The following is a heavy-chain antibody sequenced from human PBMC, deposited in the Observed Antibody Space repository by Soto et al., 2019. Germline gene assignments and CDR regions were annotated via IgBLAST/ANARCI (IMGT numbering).Heavy chain of an antibody. CDR1: GYTFTAYN. Sequence: QVQLVQSGAEVKEPGASVRVSCKAFGYTFTAYNIHWLRQAPGQGLEWMGWINAGNGNTRSSRKFQGRVIITRDTSATTAYLEVDSLRSEDTAIYYCARVVPSGGSVPRFDPWGQGTLLTVSS. J-gene: IGHJ5*02. CDR2: INAGNGNT. D-gene: IGHD2-8*01. CDR3: ARVVPSGGSVPRFDP. V-gene: IGHV1-3*01.